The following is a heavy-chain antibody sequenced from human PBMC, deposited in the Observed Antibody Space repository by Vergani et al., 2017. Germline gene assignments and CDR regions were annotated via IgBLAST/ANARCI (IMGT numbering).Heavy chain of an antibody. Sequence: QVQLQESGPGLVKPPGTLSLTCAVSGGSISSSNWWSWVRQPPGKGLEWIGSIYYSGSTYYNPSLKSRVTISVDTSKNQFSLKLSSVTAADTAVYYCARSMGFLEWLLSPSADFDYWGQGTLVTVSS. D-gene: IGHD3-3*01. J-gene: IGHJ4*02. CDR2: IYYSGST. CDR3: ARSMGFLEWLLSPSADFDY. V-gene: IGHV4-4*03. CDR1: GGSISSSNW.